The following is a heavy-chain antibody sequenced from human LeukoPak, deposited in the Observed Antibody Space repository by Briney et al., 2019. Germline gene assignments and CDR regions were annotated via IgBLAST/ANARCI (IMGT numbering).Heavy chain of an antibody. Sequence: SETLSLTCTVSGGPISSYYWSWIRQPPGKGLEWIGYIYYSGSTNYNPSLKSRVTISVDTSKNQFSLKLSSVTAADTAVYYCARVNYYYDSSGYYPHFDYWGQGTLVTVSS. CDR1: GGPISSYY. CDR2: IYYSGST. CDR3: ARVNYYYDSSGYYPHFDY. J-gene: IGHJ4*02. V-gene: IGHV4-59*01. D-gene: IGHD3-22*01.